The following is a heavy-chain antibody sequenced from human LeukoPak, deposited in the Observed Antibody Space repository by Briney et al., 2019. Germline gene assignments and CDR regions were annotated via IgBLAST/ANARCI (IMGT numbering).Heavy chain of an antibody. Sequence: SETLSLTCTVSGGSTSSYYWSWIRQSAGKGLEWIGRIYVSGSTTYNPSLNNRVTISVDTSKNQFSLKLSSVTAADTAVYYCARLTYYYDSSGYSASNWFDPWGQGTLVTVSS. D-gene: IGHD3-22*01. CDR3: ARLTYYYDSSGYSASNWFDP. CDR1: GGSTSSYY. CDR2: IYVSGST. V-gene: IGHV4-4*07. J-gene: IGHJ5*02.